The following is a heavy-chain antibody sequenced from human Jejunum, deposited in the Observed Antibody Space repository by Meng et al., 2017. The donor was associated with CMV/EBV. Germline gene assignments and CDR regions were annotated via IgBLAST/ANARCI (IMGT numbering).Heavy chain of an antibody. CDR2: INAGNGNT. D-gene: IGHD2-2*01. Sequence: VQRVQSGAWVKKPGASVKVSCKASGYSFTTYAMHWVRQAPGQRLEWMGWINAGNGNTKYSEKFQSRVTITRDTAASTAYMELSSLRSEDTAVYYCARTGCSSSSCYDYWGQGTLVTVFS. CDR3: ARTGCSSSSCYDY. CDR1: GYSFTTYA. V-gene: IGHV1-3*01. J-gene: IGHJ4*02.